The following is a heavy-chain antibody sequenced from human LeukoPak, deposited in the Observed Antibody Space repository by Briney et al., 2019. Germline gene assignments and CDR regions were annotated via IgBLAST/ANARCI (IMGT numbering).Heavy chain of an antibody. CDR1: GNYW. CDR3: VSFYETY. D-gene: IGHD2-2*01. V-gene: IGHV3-74*01. Sequence: GGSLRLSCAASGNYWMHWVRQAPGKGLAWVSHINSDGSWTSYADPVKGRFTISKDNAKNTVYLQMNNLRAEDTAVYYCVSFYETYWGRGTLVTVSS. J-gene: IGHJ4*02. CDR2: INSDGSWT.